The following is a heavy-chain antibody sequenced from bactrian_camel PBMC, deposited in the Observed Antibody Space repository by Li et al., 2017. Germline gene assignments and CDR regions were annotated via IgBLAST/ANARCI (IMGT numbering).Heavy chain of an antibody. CDR3: AAEPSPVLKPLEAYEYRF. CDR1: EFDFRSKC. J-gene: IGHJ4*01. CDR2: ITTGSGTA. D-gene: IGHD8*01. Sequence: HVQLVESGGGSVQAGGSLRLSCEFSEFDFRSKCVGWFRKQHEGVAVITTGSGTAFYGDSVKGRFTISQDNAGNTVYLQMNGLKPEDTATYYCAAEPSPVLKPLEAYEYRFWGKGTQVTVS. V-gene: IGHV3S54*01.